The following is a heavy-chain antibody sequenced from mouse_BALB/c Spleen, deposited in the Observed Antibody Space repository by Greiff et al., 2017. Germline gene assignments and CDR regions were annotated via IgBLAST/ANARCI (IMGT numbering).Heavy chain of an antibody. CDR2: IYPSDSYT. Sequence: VQLQQPGAELVRPGASVKLSCKASGYTFTSYWINWVKQRPGQGLEWIGNIYPSDSYTNYNQKFKDKATLTVDKSSSTAYMQLSSPTSEDSAVYYCTRGMDYWGQGTSVTVSS. CDR3: TRGMDY. V-gene: IGHV1-69*02. J-gene: IGHJ4*01. CDR1: GYTFTSYW.